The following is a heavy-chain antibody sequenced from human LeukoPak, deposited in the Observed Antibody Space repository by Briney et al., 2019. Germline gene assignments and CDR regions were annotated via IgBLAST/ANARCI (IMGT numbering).Heavy chain of an antibody. CDR3: ASDTYYYDSSGFLNQYHDAFDI. CDR2: INHSGST. CDR1: GGSFSGYY. J-gene: IGHJ3*02. V-gene: IGHV4-34*01. D-gene: IGHD3-22*01. Sequence: SETLSLTCAVYGGSFSGYYWSWIRQPPGKGLEWIGEINHSGSTNYNPSLKSRVTISVDTSKNQFSLKLSSVTAADTAVYYCASDTYYYDSSGFLNQYHDAFDIWGQGTMVTVSS.